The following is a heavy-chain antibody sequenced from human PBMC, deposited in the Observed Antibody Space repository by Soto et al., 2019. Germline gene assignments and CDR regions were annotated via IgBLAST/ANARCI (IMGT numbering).Heavy chain of an antibody. Sequence: QLQLQESGSGLVKPSQTLSLTCAVSGGSISSGGYSWSWIRQPPGKGLEWIGYIYHSGSTYYNPSLKSRVTISVDRSKNQFSLKLSYVTAADTAVYYCARDAGYEGNAFDIWGQGTMVTVSS. V-gene: IGHV4-30-2*01. CDR3: ARDAGYEGNAFDI. D-gene: IGHD3-3*01. J-gene: IGHJ3*02. CDR1: GGSISSGGYS. CDR2: IYHSGST.